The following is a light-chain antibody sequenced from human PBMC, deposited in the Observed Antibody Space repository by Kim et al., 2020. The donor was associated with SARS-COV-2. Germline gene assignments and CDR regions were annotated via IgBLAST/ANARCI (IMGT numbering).Light chain of an antibody. Sequence: AYLGDRVTITCRASQGISSDLAWYQQKTGQAPKLLSHAAYTVQNGVPQRGSGSVSGTEFTLTISSLQPEDFATYYCQRRNSYPRTFGGGTKVDIK. V-gene: IGKV1-9*01. CDR1: QGISSD. J-gene: IGKJ4*01. CDR3: QRRNSYPRT. CDR2: AAY.